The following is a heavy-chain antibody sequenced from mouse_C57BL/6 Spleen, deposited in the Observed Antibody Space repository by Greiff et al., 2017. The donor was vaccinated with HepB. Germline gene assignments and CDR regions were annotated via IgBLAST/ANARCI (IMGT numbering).Heavy chain of an antibody. CDR1: GFNIKNTY. J-gene: IGHJ4*01. V-gene: IGHV14-3*01. CDR2: IDPANGNT. CDR3: ALYYYGSSYDYAMDY. D-gene: IGHD1-1*01. Sequence: VQLQQSVAELVRPGASVKLSCTASGFNIKNTYMHWVKQRPEQGLEWIGRIDPANGNTKYAPKFQGKATITADTSSNTAYLQLSSLTSEDTAIYYCALYYYGSSYDYAMDYWGQGTSVTVSS.